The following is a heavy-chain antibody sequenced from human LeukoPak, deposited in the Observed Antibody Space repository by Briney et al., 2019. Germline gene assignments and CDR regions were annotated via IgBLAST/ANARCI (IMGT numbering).Heavy chain of an antibody. D-gene: IGHD3-22*01. CDR1: GYTFTGYY. CDR3: ARSPGSYYDSSGPEFDP. V-gene: IGHV1-69*02. J-gene: IGHJ5*02. CDR2: IIPILGIA. Sequence: GASVKVSCKASGYTFTGYYMHWVRQAPGQGLEWMGRIIPILGIANYAQKFQGRVTITADKSTSTAYMELSSLRSEDTAVYYCARSPGSYYDSSGPEFDPWGQGTLVTVSS.